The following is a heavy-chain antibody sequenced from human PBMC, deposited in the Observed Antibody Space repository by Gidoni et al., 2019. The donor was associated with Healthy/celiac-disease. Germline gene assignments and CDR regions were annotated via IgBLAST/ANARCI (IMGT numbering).Heavy chain of an antibody. J-gene: IGHJ2*01. Sequence: QLQLQESGPGLVKPSETLSLTCPVSGGSISSSSYYWGWIRQPPGKGLEWIGSIYYSGSTYYNPSLKSRVTISVDTSKNQFSLKLSSVTAADTAVYYCARDSPDYSSGWYLSWYFDLWGRGTLVTVSS. V-gene: IGHV4-39*07. CDR2: IYYSGST. CDR3: ARDSPDYSSGWYLSWYFDL. D-gene: IGHD6-19*01. CDR1: GGSISSSSYY.